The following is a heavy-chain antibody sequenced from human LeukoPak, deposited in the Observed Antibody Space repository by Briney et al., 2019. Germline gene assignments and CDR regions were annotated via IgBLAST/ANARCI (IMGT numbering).Heavy chain of an antibody. Sequence: GGSLRLSCAASGFTFSSYEMNWVRQAPGKGLEWVANIKQDGSEKYYVDSVKGRFTISRDNAKNSLYLQMNSLRAEDTAVYYCARGGIGDPLRGDYWGQGTLVTVSS. CDR2: IKQDGSEK. CDR1: GFTFSSYE. V-gene: IGHV3-7*01. CDR3: ARGGIGDPLRGDY. J-gene: IGHJ4*02. D-gene: IGHD3-16*01.